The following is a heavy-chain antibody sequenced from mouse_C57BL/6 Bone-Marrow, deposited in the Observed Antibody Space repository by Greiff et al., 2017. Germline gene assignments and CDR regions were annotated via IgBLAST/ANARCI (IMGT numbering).Heavy chain of an antibody. CDR2: IYPGGGYT. D-gene: IGHD1-1*01. CDR3: ARWGNYYGSSYHLDY. V-gene: IGHV1-63*01. Sequence: VQLQQSGAELVRPGTSVKMSCKASGYTFTNYWIGWAKQRPGHGLEWIGDIYPGGGYTNYNEKFKGKATLNADKSSSTAYMQFSSLTSEDSAIYYCARWGNYYGSSYHLDYWGQGTTLTVSS. J-gene: IGHJ2*01. CDR1: GYTFTNYW.